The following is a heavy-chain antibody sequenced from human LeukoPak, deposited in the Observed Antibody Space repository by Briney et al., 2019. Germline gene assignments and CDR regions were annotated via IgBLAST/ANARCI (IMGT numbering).Heavy chain of an antibody. CDR3: ARDEAIVVVPAAMPYGMDV. Sequence: GGSLRLSCVASGFTFRTYSMTWVRQAPGKGLEWVSYTTASSSTMFHTDAVKGRFTISRDNSKNTLYLQMNSLRAEDTAVYYCARDEAIVVVPAAMPYGMDVWGQGTTVTVSS. D-gene: IGHD2-2*01. CDR1: GFTFRTYS. CDR2: TTASSSTM. J-gene: IGHJ6*02. V-gene: IGHV3-48*01.